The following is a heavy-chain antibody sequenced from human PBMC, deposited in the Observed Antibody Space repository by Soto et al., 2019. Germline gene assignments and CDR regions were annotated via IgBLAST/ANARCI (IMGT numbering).Heavy chain of an antibody. CDR1: GFTFSNAW. J-gene: IGHJ4*02. D-gene: IGHD2-15*01. CDR3: TTDREDIVVVVAATAY. Sequence: GGSLRLSCAASGFTFSNAWMSWVRQAPGKGLEWVGRIKSKTDGGTTDYAAPVKGRFTISRDDSKNTLYLQMNSLKTEDTAVYYCTTDREDIVVVVAATAYWGQGTLVTVSS. V-gene: IGHV3-15*01. CDR2: IKSKTDGGTT.